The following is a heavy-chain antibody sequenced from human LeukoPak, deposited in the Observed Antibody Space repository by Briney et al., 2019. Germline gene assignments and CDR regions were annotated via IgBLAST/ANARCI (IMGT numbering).Heavy chain of an antibody. CDR2: TYYRSKWYN. Sequence: SQTLSLTCAISGDSVSSNSAAWNWIRQSPSRGLEWLGRTYYRSKWYNDYAVSVKSRITINPDTSKNQFSLRLNSVTPEDTAVYYCARDPRDYYGSSGRNWFDPWGQGTLVTVSS. D-gene: IGHD3-22*01. CDR3: ARDPRDYYGSSGRNWFDP. V-gene: IGHV6-1*01. J-gene: IGHJ5*02. CDR1: GDSVSSNSAA.